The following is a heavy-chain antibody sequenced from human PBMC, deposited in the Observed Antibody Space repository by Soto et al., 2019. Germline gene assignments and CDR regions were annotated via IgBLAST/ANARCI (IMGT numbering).Heavy chain of an antibody. CDR2: ISGSGGST. CDR3: ARYLTAVGATSPFDY. J-gene: IGHJ4*01. CDR1: GFTFSSYG. Sequence: PGGSLRLSCAASGFTFSSYGMSWVRQAPGKGMEWVSGISGSGGSTYYADSVKGRFTISRDNSKNTLYLQMNSLRAEDTAVYHCARYLTAVGATSPFDYWGQGALVTVS. D-gene: IGHD1-26*01. V-gene: IGHV3-23*01.